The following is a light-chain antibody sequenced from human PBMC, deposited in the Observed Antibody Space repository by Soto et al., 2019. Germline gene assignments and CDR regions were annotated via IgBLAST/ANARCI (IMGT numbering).Light chain of an antibody. Sequence: QSALTQPPSVSGATGQRVTISCTGSSSNIGAGYDVHWYQQLPGTAPKLLIYGNSNRPSGVPDRFSGSKSGTSASLAITGLQAEDEADYYCQSYDSSLSGYVFGTGT. J-gene: IGLJ1*01. CDR3: QSYDSSLSGYV. CDR2: GNS. V-gene: IGLV1-40*01. CDR1: SSNIGAGYD.